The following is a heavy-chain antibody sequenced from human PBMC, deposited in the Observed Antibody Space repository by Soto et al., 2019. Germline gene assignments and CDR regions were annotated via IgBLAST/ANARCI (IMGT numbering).Heavy chain of an antibody. J-gene: IGHJ4*02. Sequence: QVQLVQSGAEVKKPGSSVKVSCKASGGTFSSYTISWVRQAPGQGLEWMGRIIPILGIANYAQKFQGRVTIAADKYTRTAYMELRSLRSEDTAVYYCARAGYSSSWRPFDYWGQGTLVTVSS. CDR2: IIPILGIA. D-gene: IGHD6-13*01. CDR1: GGTFSSYT. CDR3: ARAGYSSSWRPFDY. V-gene: IGHV1-69*02.